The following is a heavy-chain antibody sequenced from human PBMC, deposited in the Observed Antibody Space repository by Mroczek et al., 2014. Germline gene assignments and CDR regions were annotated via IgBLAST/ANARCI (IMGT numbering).Heavy chain of an antibody. CDR1: GGSVSSGGYY. V-gene: IGHV4-31*03. D-gene: IGHD4-23*01. J-gene: IGHJ4*02. CDR3: ARARVGGVKLVY. Sequence: QVQLVQSGPGLVKPSQTLSLTCTVSGGSVSSGGYYWTWIRQHPGKGLEWIGYIYYSGNTYYNPSLKSRVTISVDTSKNQFSLKLTSVTAADTAVYYCARARVGGVKLVYWGQGTLVTVSS. CDR2: IYYSGNT.